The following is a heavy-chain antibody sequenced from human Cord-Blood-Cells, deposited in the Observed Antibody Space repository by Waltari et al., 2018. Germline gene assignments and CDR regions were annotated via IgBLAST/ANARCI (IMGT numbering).Heavy chain of an antibody. D-gene: IGHD1-26*01. CDR1: GGTFSSYA. CDR2: IIPSFGTA. V-gene: IGHV1-69*01. Sequence: QVQLVQSGAEVKKPGSSVKVSCKASGGTFSSYAISWVRQGPGQGLEWMGGIIPSFGTANYAQKFQGRVTITADESTSTAYMELRSLGSEDTALCYCAGVKVGADAFDIWGQGTMVTVSS. J-gene: IGHJ3*02. CDR3: AGVKVGADAFDI.